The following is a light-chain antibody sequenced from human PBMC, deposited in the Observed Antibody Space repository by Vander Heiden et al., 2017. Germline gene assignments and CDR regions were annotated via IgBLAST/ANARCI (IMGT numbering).Light chain of an antibody. J-gene: IGKJ2*01. Sequence: EIVLPQSPGTLSLSPGERATLSCRASQSVSSSYLAWYQQKPGQAPRLLIYGASSRATGIPDRFSGSGSGTDFTRTISRLEPEDFAVYYCQQYGSSPMYTFGQGTKLEIK. V-gene: IGKV3-20*01. CDR2: GAS. CDR3: QQYGSSPMYT. CDR1: QSVSSSY.